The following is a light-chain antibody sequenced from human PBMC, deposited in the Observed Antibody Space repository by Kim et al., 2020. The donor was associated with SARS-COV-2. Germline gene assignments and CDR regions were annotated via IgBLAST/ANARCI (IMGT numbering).Light chain of an antibody. CDR3: YSRDNTDKQHI. CDR1: SLRGYY. V-gene: IGLV3-19*01. CDR2: NEN. Sequence: SSELTQDPAVSVALGQTVRITCQGASLRGYYATWYQQKPGQAPILHIFNENTRPSGIPSRFSGSSSGDTASLTITGAQAEDEADYYCYSRDNTDKQHIFGTGTKVTVL. J-gene: IGLJ1*01.